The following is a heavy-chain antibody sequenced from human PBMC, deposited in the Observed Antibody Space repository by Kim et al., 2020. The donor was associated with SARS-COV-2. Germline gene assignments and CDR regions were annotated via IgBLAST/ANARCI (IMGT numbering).Heavy chain of an antibody. Sequence: SVKVSCKASGGTFSSYAISWVRQAPGQGLEWMGGIIPIFGTANYAQKFQGRVTITADESTSTAYMELSSLRSEDTAVYYCARGDIVVVPAAIRYYYYYGMDVWGQGTTVTVSS. CDR1: GGTFSSYA. D-gene: IGHD2-2*02. CDR3: ARGDIVVVPAAIRYYYYYGMDV. J-gene: IGHJ6*02. CDR2: IIPIFGTA. V-gene: IGHV1-69*13.